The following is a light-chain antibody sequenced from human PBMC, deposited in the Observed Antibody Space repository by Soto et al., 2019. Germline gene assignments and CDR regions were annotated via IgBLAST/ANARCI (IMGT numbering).Light chain of an antibody. V-gene: IGKV3-15*01. Sequence: EIVMTQSPATLSVSPGESPTLSCRARQNIFTNLAWYQQKPGLAPRLLIYGASTRATGIPVRFSGSGSGTDFTLTISSLQSEDFAVYYCQQYNNWPPDTFGQGTKLEIK. J-gene: IGKJ2*01. CDR1: QNIFTN. CDR3: QQYNNWPPDT. CDR2: GAS.